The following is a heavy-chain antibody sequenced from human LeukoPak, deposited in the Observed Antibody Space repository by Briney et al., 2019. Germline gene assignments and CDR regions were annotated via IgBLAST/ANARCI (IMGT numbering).Heavy chain of an antibody. D-gene: IGHD1-20*01. CDR3: AKENNWNDGRFYYFDY. CDR2: IIPILGIA. CDR1: GGTFSSYA. Sequence: SVKVSCKASGGTFSSYAISWVRQAPGQGLEWMGRIIPILGIANYAQKFQGRVTITADKSTSTAYMELSSLRSEDTAVYYCAKENNWNDGRFYYFDYWGQGTLVTVSS. J-gene: IGHJ4*02. V-gene: IGHV1-69*04.